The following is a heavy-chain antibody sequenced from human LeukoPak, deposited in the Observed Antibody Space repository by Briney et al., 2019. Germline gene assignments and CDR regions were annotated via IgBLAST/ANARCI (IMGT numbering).Heavy chain of an antibody. V-gene: IGHV3-64*01. Sequence: GGSLRLSCAASGFTFSSYAMDWVRQAPGKGLEYVSAISSNGGSTYYANSVKGRFTISRDNSKNTLYLQMGSLRADDTAVYYCARDRDWNSGFDYWGQGTLVTVSS. CDR1: GFTFSSYA. D-gene: IGHD1-7*01. CDR3: ARDRDWNSGFDY. J-gene: IGHJ4*02. CDR2: ISSNGGST.